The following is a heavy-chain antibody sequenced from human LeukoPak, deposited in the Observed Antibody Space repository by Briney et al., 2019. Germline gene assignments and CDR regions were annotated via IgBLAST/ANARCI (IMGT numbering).Heavy chain of an antibody. J-gene: IGHJ4*02. CDR3: ASAYSSSWYALFDY. V-gene: IGHV4-61*01. CDR1: GGSFSSGSYY. D-gene: IGHD6-13*01. CDR2: IYYSGST. Sequence: SETLSLTCTVSGGSFSSGSYYWSWIRQPPGKGLEWVGYIYYSGSTNYNPSLKSRVTILVDTSKNQFSLKLSSVTAADTAVYYCASAYSSSWYALFDYWGQGTLVTVSS.